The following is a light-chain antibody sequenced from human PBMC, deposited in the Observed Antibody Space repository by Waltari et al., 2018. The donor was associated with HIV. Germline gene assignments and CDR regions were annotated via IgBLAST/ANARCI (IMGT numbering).Light chain of an antibody. CDR3: QSYDSSLTGSV. V-gene: IGLV1-40*01. CDR1: SSNIGAGYD. Sequence: QSVLTQPPSVSGAPGQRVTISCTGSSSNIGAGYDVHWYQQVPGTAPKLLIYGNNHRPSGVPDRFSASKSGASPSLAIAVLQAEDEDDYYCQSYDSSLTGSVFGGGTKLTVL. CDR2: GNN. J-gene: IGLJ2*01.